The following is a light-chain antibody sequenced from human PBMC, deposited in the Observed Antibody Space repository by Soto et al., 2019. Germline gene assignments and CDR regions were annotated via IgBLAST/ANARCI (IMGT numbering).Light chain of an antibody. CDR3: QTWVTDIYV. Sequence: QLVLTQSPSASASLGASIKLTCTLSSEHRTYAIAWQQQQPEKGPRFLMKINSDGTHFKGDGIPERFSGSSSGAERYLTISSLQSEDEAVYYCQTWVTDIYVFGTGTKLTVL. J-gene: IGLJ1*01. CDR1: SEHRTYA. V-gene: IGLV4-69*01. CDR2: INSDGTH.